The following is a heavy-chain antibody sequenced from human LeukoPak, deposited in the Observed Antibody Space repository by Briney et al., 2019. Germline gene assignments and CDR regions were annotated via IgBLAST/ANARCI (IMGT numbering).Heavy chain of an antibody. D-gene: IGHD1-1*01. J-gene: IGHJ4*02. Sequence: SETLSLTCAVYGGSFSGYYWSWIRQPPGKGLEWIGEINHSGSTNYNPSLESRVTISVDTSKNQFSLKLSSVTAADTAVYYCARGTGQAEYFDYWGQGTLVTVSS. CDR3: ARGTGQAEYFDY. CDR1: GGSFSGYY. V-gene: IGHV4-34*01. CDR2: INHSGST.